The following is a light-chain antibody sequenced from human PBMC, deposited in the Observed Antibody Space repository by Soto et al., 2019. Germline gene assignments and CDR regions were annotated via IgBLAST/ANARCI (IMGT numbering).Light chain of an antibody. Sequence: QAFLTAPAPVSVSPGQSITISYTRTNSDVGRYNIVSWYQQHPGKAPKLMIYEGSKRPSGVSNRFSGSKSGNTASLTISGLQAEDEADYYCCSYAGSSTFVFGTGTKVTVL. CDR2: EGS. CDR1: NSDVGRYNI. CDR3: CSYAGSSTFV. J-gene: IGLJ1*01. V-gene: IGLV2-23*01.